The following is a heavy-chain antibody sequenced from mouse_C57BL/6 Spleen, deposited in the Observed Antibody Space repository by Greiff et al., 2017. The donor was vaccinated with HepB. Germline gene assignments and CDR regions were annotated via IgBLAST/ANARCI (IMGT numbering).Heavy chain of an antibody. CDR1: GFTFSDYG. CDR3: ARHDSYGRAMDY. CDR2: ISNLAYSI. Sequence: EVKVVESGGGLVQPGGSLKLSCAASGFTFSDYGMAWVRQAPRKGPEWVAFISNLAYSIYYADTVTGRFTISRENAKNTLYLEMSSLRSEDTAMYYCARHDSYGRAMDYWGQGTSVTVSS. J-gene: IGHJ4*01. V-gene: IGHV5-15*01. D-gene: IGHD1-1*01.